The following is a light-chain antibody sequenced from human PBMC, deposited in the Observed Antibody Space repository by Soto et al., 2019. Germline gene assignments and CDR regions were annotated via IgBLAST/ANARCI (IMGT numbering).Light chain of an antibody. J-gene: IGKJ1*01. CDR3: QQYGSSWT. CDR1: QSVGSGY. CDR2: GAS. V-gene: IGKV3-20*01. Sequence: ELVLTQSPGTLSLSLGERATLSCRASQSVGSGYLAWYQQKPGQSPRLLIYGASSRATGIPDRFSGSGSGSDFTLTISRLEPEDFAVYYCQQYGSSWTFGPGTKVEIK.